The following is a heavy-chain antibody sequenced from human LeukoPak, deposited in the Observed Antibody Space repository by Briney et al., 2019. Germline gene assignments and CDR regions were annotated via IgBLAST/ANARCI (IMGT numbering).Heavy chain of an antibody. Sequence: GGSLRLSCAASGFTFSSYGMHGVRQAPGKGVGWVAVIWYDGSNKYYADSVKGRFTISRDNSKNTLYLQMNSLRAEDTGVYYCASSGDGYNFYFDFWGQGTLVTVSS. CDR2: IWYDGSNK. D-gene: IGHD5-24*01. V-gene: IGHV3-33*01. CDR1: GFTFSSYG. J-gene: IGHJ4*02. CDR3: ASSGDGYNFYFDF.